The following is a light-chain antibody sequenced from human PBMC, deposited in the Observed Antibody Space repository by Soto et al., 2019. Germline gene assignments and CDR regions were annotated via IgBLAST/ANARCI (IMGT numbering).Light chain of an antibody. CDR2: GAS. V-gene: IGKV3-15*01. J-gene: IGKJ5*01. CDR1: QSVSSN. CDR3: QQYNNWPPVT. Sequence: EIVMMQSPATLSVSPGERVTLSCRASQSVSSNLAWYQQKSGQAPRLLIYGASTRATGIPARFSGSGSGTEFTLTISSLQSEDFAIYYCQQYNNWPPVTFGQWTRLEIK.